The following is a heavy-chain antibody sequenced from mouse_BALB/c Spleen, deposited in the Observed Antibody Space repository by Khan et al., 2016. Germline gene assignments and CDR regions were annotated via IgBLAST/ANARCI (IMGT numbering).Heavy chain of an antibody. CDR3: ARPPLYYCYAWFAY. Sequence: EVKLLESGGGLVQPGGSLKLSCAASGFDFSRYWMSWVRQAPGKGLEWIGEINPDSSTINYTPSLKDKFIISRDNAKNTLYLQMSKVRSEYTALYYCARPPLYYCYAWFAYWGQGTLVTVSA. J-gene: IGHJ3*01. CDR1: GFDFSRYW. D-gene: IGHD1-2*01. V-gene: IGHV4-1*02. CDR2: INPDSSTI.